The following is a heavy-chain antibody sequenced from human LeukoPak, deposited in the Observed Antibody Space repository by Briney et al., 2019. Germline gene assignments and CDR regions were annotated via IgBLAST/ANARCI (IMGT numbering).Heavy chain of an antibody. CDR2: INTDGSRT. D-gene: IGHD6-19*01. CDR1: GFTFNSFW. Sequence: GGSLRLSCAAFGFTFNSFWMHWVRQAPGKGLVWVSRINTDGSRTSYADSVKGRFTISRDNAKNTLYLQMNSLRGEDTAVYYCAREPAAEAGIDHWGQGTLVTVSS. CDR3: AREPAAEAGIDH. J-gene: IGHJ4*02. V-gene: IGHV3-74*01.